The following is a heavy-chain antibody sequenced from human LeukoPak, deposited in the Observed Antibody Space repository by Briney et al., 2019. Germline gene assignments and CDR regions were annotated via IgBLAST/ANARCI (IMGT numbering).Heavy chain of an antibody. CDR2: ISWSSGII. CDR3: AKDTGSPADAITMEDNAFDI. D-gene: IGHD3-3*01. CDR1: GFIFDDHG. V-gene: IGHV3-9*01. Sequence: GGSLRLSCAASGFIFDDHGMHWVRQAPGKGLEWVSGISWSSGIIGYADSVKGRFTISRDNAKNSLGLQMESLRTEDTAVYYCAKDTGSPADAITMEDNAFDIWGQGTMVTVSS. J-gene: IGHJ3*02.